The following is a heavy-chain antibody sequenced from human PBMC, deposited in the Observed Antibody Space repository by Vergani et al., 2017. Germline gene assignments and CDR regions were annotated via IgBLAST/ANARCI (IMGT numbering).Heavy chain of an antibody. D-gene: IGHD2-15*01. J-gene: IGHJ4*02. CDR3: ARGGKGIIMVVPSTHL. CDR1: GYSFGNYA. CDR2: ISYDGTEK. V-gene: IGHV3-30-3*01. Sequence: QVKLEESGGGVVQPGRSLRLSCAASGYSFGNYAMHWVRQAPGKGLEWVGVISYDGTEKKYADSVNGRFTIPRDNSKKMVSLQMNSLRVEDTAVYYCARGGKGIIMVVPSTHLWGQGTQVSVS.